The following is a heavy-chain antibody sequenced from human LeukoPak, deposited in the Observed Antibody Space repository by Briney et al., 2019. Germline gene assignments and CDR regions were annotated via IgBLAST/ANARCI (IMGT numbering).Heavy chain of an antibody. Sequence: PGGSLRLSCAASGFTFSSYAMSWVRQAPGKGLEWVSAITGSGGSTYYADSVKGRFTISRDNSKNTLYLQINSLRAEDTAVYYCAKEYDILTGYYAFDIWGQGTMVTVSS. V-gene: IGHV3-23*01. CDR1: GFTFSSYA. CDR2: ITGSGGST. D-gene: IGHD3-9*01. CDR3: AKEYDILTGYYAFDI. J-gene: IGHJ3*02.